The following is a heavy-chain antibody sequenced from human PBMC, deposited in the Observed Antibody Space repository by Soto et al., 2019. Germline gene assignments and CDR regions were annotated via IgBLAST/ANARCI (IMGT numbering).Heavy chain of an antibody. Sequence: PSETLSLTCTVSGASISGGSFYWGWIRQPPGKGLEWIGSLYYSQNTYYNPSLKSRVTISVDTSNNHFSLKLSSVTAADAAVYYCAGLNTYRRAWQDYHYYDLDVWGHGATVTVSS. J-gene: IGHJ6*02. CDR2: LYYSQNT. D-gene: IGHD6-19*01. V-gene: IGHV4-39*02. CDR1: GASISGGSFY. CDR3: AGLNTYRRAWQDYHYYDLDV.